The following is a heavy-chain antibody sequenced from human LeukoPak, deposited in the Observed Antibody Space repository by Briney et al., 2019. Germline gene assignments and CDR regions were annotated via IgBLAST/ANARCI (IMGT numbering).Heavy chain of an antibody. V-gene: IGHV3-21*01. CDR2: ISSSSNYI. Sequence: PGGSLRLSCAASGFTFSTYSMTWVRQAPGKGLEWVSSISSSSNYIYHAGSVKGRFTISRDSARNSLHLQMNSLRAEDMAMYYCTRSVDTAMGAYFDYWGQGTLVTVSS. CDR1: GFTFSTYS. D-gene: IGHD5-18*01. J-gene: IGHJ4*02. CDR3: TRSVDTAMGAYFDY.